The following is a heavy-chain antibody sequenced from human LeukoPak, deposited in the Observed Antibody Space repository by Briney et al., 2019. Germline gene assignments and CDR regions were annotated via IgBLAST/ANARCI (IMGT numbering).Heavy chain of an antibody. Sequence: PSQTLSLTCAISGDSVSSNIAAWNWIRQSPSRGLEWLGRTYYRSKWYNDYAVSVKSRITINPDTSKNQFSLQLNSVTPEDTAVYYCARDNWNYVDDYYYGMDVWGQGTTVTVSS. CDR3: ARDNWNYVDDYYYGMDV. CDR2: TYYRSKWYN. CDR1: GDSVSSNIAA. V-gene: IGHV6-1*01. D-gene: IGHD1-7*01. J-gene: IGHJ6*02.